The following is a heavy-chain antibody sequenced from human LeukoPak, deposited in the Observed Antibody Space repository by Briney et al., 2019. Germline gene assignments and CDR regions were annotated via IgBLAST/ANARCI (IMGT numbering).Heavy chain of an antibody. J-gene: IGHJ4*02. D-gene: IGHD1-26*01. CDR2: INEDGTAK. CDR3: ARGGSYYGY. CDR1: EFTFNNHW. V-gene: IGHV3-7*05. Sequence: PGGSLRLSCAAYEFTFNNHWMSWVRQAPGKGLEWVANINEDGTAKGYADAVKGRFTISRDNDKNSLYLKMNSLRAEATAVYSCARGGSYYGYWGQGTLVTVSS.